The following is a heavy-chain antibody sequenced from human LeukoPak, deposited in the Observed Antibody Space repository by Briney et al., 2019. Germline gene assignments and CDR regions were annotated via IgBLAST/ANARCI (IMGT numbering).Heavy chain of an antibody. D-gene: IGHD3-10*01. J-gene: IGHJ3*02. CDR1: GGSISSSSYD. CDR3: ARRDRAGSAFDI. CDR2: IYYSGST. V-gene: IGHV4-39*01. Sequence: SETLSLTCTVSGGSISSSSYDWGWIRQPPGKGLEWIGSIYYSGSTYYNPSLKSRVTISVDTSKNQFSLKLSSVTAADTAVYYCARRDRAGSAFDIWGQGTMVTVSS.